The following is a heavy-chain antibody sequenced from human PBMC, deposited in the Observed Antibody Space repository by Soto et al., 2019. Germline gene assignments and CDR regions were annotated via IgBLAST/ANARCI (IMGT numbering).Heavy chain of an antibody. CDR2: IYYSGST. V-gene: IGHV4-39*01. CDR3: ARSGRALYDWLTSIWFDP. Sequence: QLQLQESGPGLVKPSETLSLTCTVSGGSIISSSYYWGWIRQPPGKGLEWIGSIYYSGSTYYNPSLKSRVTISVDTSKNQFSLKLSSVTAADTAVYYCARSGRALYDWLTSIWFDPWGQGTLVTVSS. J-gene: IGHJ5*02. D-gene: IGHD3-9*01. CDR1: GGSIISSSYY.